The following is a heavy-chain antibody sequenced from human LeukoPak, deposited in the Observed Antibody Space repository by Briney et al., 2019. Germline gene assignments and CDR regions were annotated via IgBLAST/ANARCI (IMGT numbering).Heavy chain of an antibody. V-gene: IGHV3-74*01. D-gene: IGHD2-15*01. CDR1: GFTFSNYW. CDR2: INSDASVT. Sequence: GGSLRLSCAASGFTFSNYWMHWVRQTPGKGLVWVSRINSDASVTTYADSVKGRFTISRDNAKNTLYLQMNSLRAEDTAVYYCARSRWDIVVVVAALPSASSYYYMDVWGKGTTVTISS. CDR3: ARSRWDIVVVVAALPSASSYYYMDV. J-gene: IGHJ6*03.